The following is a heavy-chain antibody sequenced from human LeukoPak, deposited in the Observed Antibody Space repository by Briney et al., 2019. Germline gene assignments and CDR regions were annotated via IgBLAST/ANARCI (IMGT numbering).Heavy chain of an antibody. Sequence: SVKVSCKASGGTFSSYAISWVRQAPGQGLERMGRIIPILGIANYAQKFQGRVTITADKSTSTAYMELSSLRSEDTAVYYCARAPPDYGDYDNWFDPWGQGTLVTVSP. D-gene: IGHD4-17*01. V-gene: IGHV1-69*04. CDR1: GGTFSSYA. CDR3: ARAPPDYGDYDNWFDP. CDR2: IIPILGIA. J-gene: IGHJ5*02.